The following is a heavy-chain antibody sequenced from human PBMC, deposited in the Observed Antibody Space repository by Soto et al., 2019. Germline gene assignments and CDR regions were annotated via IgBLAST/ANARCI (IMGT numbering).Heavy chain of an antibody. J-gene: IGHJ4*02. D-gene: IGHD4-17*01. V-gene: IGHV2-5*02. CDR1: GFSLTTTSMG. CDR3: AHAGDYDLLSFDH. Sequence: QITLKESGPPLVSPAQTLTLTCAFSGFSLTTTSMGVAWIRQPPGKALEWLALIYWDDDQRYSPSLKDRLTISKDTSRSRVVLTISNMNPEDTGTYFCAHAGDYDLLSFDHWGPETLVTVSS. CDR2: IYWDDDQ.